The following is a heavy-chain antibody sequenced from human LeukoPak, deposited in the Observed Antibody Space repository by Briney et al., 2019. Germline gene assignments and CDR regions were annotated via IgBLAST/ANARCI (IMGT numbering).Heavy chain of an antibody. Sequence: SETLSLTCAVYGGSFSGYYWSWIRQPPGKGLEWIGEINHSGSTNYSPSLKSRVTISVVTSKSQFSLKLSSVTAADTAVYYCARREILYAMDVWGQGTTVTVSS. J-gene: IGHJ6*02. CDR3: ARREILYAMDV. V-gene: IGHV4-34*01. CDR2: INHSGST. D-gene: IGHD3-10*01. CDR1: GGSFSGYY.